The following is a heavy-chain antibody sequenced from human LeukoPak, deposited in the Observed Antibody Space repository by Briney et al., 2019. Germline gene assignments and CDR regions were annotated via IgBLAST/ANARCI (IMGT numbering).Heavy chain of an antibody. CDR1: GFTVSSNY. Sequence: GGSLRHSCAASGFTVSSNYMSWVRQAPGKGLEWVSVIYSSGSTYYADSVKGRFTISRDNSKNTLYLQMNSLRAEDTAVYYCARKSSGFDYWGQGTLVTVSS. V-gene: IGHV3-66*01. CDR2: IYSSGST. CDR3: ARKSSGFDY. D-gene: IGHD3-22*01. J-gene: IGHJ4*02.